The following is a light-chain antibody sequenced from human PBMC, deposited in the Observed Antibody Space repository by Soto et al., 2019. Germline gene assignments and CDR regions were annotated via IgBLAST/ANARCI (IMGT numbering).Light chain of an antibody. CDR1: SSDVGGYNY. V-gene: IGLV2-14*01. J-gene: IGLJ2*01. Sequence: QSALTQPASVSGSPGQSITISCTGTSSDVGGYNYVSCYQQHPGKAPKLMIYDVSNRPSGVSNRFSGSKPGNTASLNISGLQAEDEANYYCSSYTSSSTLVVFSEGIKLTVL. CDR2: DVS. CDR3: SSYTSSSTLVV.